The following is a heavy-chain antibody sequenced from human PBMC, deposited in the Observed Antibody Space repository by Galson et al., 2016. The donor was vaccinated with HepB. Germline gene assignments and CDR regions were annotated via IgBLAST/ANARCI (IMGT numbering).Heavy chain of an antibody. V-gene: IGHV3-23*01. Sequence: SLRLSCAASGFTFINYGMTWVRRAPGKGLEWVSVISNSGDIKYYADSAKGRLSISRDNSKNTLYLQMNSLGAEDTAIYYCVKGSIGSGGLDVRGPGTTVTVSS. CDR3: VKGSIGSGGLDV. D-gene: IGHD2-15*01. CDR1: GFTFINYG. CDR2: ISNSGDIK. J-gene: IGHJ6*01.